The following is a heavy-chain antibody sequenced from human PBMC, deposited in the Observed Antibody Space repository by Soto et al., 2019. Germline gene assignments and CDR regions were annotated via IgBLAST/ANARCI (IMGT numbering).Heavy chain of an antibody. V-gene: IGHV3-23*01. CDR1: GFTFSSYA. CDR3: ATDSGYTYGWGYFDY. Sequence: GGSLRLSCAASGFTFSSYAMNWVRQAPGKGLEWVSGISGSGGSTYYADSVKGRFTISRDNSKNTLYLQMNSLRAEDTAVYYCATDSGYTYGWGYFDYWGQGTLVTVSS. CDR2: ISGSGGST. D-gene: IGHD5-18*01. J-gene: IGHJ4*02.